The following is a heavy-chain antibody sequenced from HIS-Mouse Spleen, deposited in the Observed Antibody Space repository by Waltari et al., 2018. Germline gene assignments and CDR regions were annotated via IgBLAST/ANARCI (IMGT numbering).Heavy chain of an antibody. CDR1: GGSISSSRYY. J-gene: IGHJ2*01. CDR2: IYYSGIT. D-gene: IGHD6-13*01. V-gene: IGHV4-39*07. Sequence: QLQLQESGPGLVKPSETLSLTCTVSGGSISSSRYYWGWIRQHPGKGLEWIGSIYYSGITDYNPSLQSRVTISVDTSKNQFSLKLSSVTAADTAVYYCAREIPYSSSWYDWYFDLWGRGTLVTVSS. CDR3: AREIPYSSSWYDWYFDL.